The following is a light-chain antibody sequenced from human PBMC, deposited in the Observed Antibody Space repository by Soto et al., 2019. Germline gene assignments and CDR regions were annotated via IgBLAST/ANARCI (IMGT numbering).Light chain of an antibody. CDR2: AAS. V-gene: IGKV1-39*01. CDR1: QSITNF. J-gene: IGKJ4*01. CDR3: QQSYSTPLT. Sequence: DIQMTQSPSSLSASVGGRVTITCRASQSITNFLNWYQQKPGKAPNLLIYAASSLQSGVPSRFSGSGSGTDFTLTISSLQPEDFATYYCQQSYSTPLTFGGGTKVDIK.